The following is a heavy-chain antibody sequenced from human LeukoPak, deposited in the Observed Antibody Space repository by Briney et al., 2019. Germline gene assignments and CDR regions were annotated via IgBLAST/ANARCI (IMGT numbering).Heavy chain of an antibody. CDR1: GGTFSSYA. Sequence: ASVKVSCKASGGTFSSYAISWVRQAPGQGLEWMGGIIPIFGTANYAQKFQGRVTITADESTSTAYMELSGLRSEDTAVYYCARGKDTAMAQAYWGQGTLVTVSS. J-gene: IGHJ4*02. V-gene: IGHV1-69*13. CDR3: ARGKDTAMAQAY. D-gene: IGHD5-18*01. CDR2: IIPIFGTA.